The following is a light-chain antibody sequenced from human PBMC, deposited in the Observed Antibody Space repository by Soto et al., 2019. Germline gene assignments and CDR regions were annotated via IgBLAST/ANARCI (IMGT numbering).Light chain of an antibody. CDR1: QSVSSY. CDR3: QQRSNWPELT. V-gene: IGKV3-11*01. J-gene: IGKJ4*01. CDR2: DAS. Sequence: EIVLTQSPATLSLSPGERATLSGRASQSVSSYLAWYQQKPGQAPRLLIYDASNRATGIPARFSGSGSGTDFTLAIISLEPEDFAVYYCQQRSNWPELTFGGGTKVEIK.